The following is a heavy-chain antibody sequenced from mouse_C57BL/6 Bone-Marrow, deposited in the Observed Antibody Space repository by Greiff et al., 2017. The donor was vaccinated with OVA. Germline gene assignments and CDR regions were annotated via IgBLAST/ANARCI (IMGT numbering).Heavy chain of an antibody. D-gene: IGHD2-3*01. Sequence: EVQVVESGGGLVQPGGSLKLSCAASGFTFSDYYMYWVRQTPEKRLEWVAYISNGGGSTYYPDTVKGRFTISRDNAKNTLYLQMSRLKSEDTAMYYCARHGDDGYYFAWFAYWGQGTLVTVSA. CDR2: ISNGGGST. CDR1: GFTFSDYY. J-gene: IGHJ3*01. V-gene: IGHV5-12*01. CDR3: ARHGDDGYYFAWFAY.